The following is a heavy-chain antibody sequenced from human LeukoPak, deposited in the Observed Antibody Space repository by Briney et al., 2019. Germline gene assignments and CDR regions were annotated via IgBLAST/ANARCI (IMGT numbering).Heavy chain of an antibody. CDR1: GYTFTNYA. D-gene: IGHD2-21*02. CDR3: ARGQKMVTAIRPLYYMDV. CDR2: INVYNDNT. Sequence: ASVKVSCKASGYTFTNYAINWVRQAPGQGLEWMGWINVYNDNTKSAQKIQDRVTMTTDTSTNTAYMELRSLRSDDTAMYYCARGQKMVTAIRPLYYMDVWGKGTTVTVSS. J-gene: IGHJ6*03. V-gene: IGHV1-18*01.